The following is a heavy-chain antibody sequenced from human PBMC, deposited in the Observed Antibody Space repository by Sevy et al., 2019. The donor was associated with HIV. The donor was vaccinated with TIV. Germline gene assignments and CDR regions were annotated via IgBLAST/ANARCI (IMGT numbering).Heavy chain of an antibody. CDR3: TTATGGAVAGTFGY. CDR1: GLTFSNAW. CDR2: IKSKTDGGTT. J-gene: IGHJ4*02. D-gene: IGHD6-19*01. V-gene: IGHV3-15*01. Sequence: GGSLRLSCAASGLTFSNAWMSWVRQAPGKGLEWVGRIKSKTDGGTTDYAAPVKGRFTISRDDSKNTLYLQMNSLKTEDTAVYYCTTATGGAVAGTFGYWGQGTLVTVSS.